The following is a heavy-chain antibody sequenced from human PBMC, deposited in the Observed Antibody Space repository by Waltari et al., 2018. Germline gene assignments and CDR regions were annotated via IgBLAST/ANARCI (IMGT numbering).Heavy chain of an antibody. CDR2: IGSGDSRM. Sequence: QVQLVESGGALVKPGGSLRLSCAGYGFSFSDYYMSWIRQAPGKGLEWISYIGSGDSRMHYADSVKGRFTISRDNAKNSLYLQMDSLRAEDTALYFCARDLVDYDTSGFDLWGQGTLVTVSS. D-gene: IGHD3-22*01. CDR1: GFSFSDYY. J-gene: IGHJ4*01. CDR3: ARDLVDYDTSGFDL. V-gene: IGHV3-11*01.